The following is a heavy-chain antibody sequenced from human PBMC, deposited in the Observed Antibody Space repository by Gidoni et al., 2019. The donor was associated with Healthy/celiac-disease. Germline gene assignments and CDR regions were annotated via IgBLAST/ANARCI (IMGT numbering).Heavy chain of an antibody. CDR1: GFTFSSYW. CDR3: AREGLRWPDFDY. D-gene: IGHD4-17*01. V-gene: IGHV3-74*01. Sequence: EVQLVESGGGLVQPGGCLSLSGAASGFTFSSYWMHWVRQAPGKGLVWVSRINSDGSSTSYADSVKGRFTISRDNAKNTLYLQMNSLRAEDTAVYYCAREGLRWPDFDYWGQGTLVTVSS. J-gene: IGHJ4*02. CDR2: INSDGSST.